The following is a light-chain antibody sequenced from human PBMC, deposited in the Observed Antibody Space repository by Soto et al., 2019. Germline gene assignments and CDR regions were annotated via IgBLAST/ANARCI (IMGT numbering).Light chain of an antibody. J-gene: IGKJ1*01. CDR3: QQSYSTPQT. Sequence: NHITRSPCSLSSSVGDRVTITCRASQSISSFLTWYQQKPGKAPKLLIYAASSLQSGVPSRFSGSGSGTDFTLTISSLQPEDFATYYCQQSYSTPQTFGQGTKVDIK. V-gene: IGKV1-39*01. CDR1: QSISSF. CDR2: AAS.